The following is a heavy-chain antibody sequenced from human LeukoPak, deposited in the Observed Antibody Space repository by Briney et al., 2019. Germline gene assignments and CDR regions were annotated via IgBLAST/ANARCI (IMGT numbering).Heavy chain of an antibody. CDR2: INPSGGST. V-gene: IGHV1-46*01. CDR3: ARGTPTVTTKLGWFDP. J-gene: IGHJ5*02. CDR1: GYTFTSYD. D-gene: IGHD4-17*01. Sequence: ASVKVSCKASGYTFTSYDINWVRQAPGQGLEWMGIINPSGGSTSYAQKFQGRVTMTRDMSTSTVYMELSSLRSEDTAVYYCARGTPTVTTKLGWFDPWGQGTLVTVSS.